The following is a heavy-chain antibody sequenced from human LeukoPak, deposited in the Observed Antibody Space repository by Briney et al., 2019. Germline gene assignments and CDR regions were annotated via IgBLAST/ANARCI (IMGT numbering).Heavy chain of an antibody. V-gene: IGHV3-21*01. CDR3: ATSRFGTNDALDI. D-gene: IGHD3-10*01. CDR1: GFTFSSYS. J-gene: IGHJ3*02. CDR2: ISSSSSYI. Sequence: PGGSLRLSCAASGFTFSSYSMNWVRQAPGKGLEWVSSISSSSSYIYYADSVKGRFTISRDNAKNSLYLQMNSLRAEDTAVYYCATSRFGTNDALDIWGQGTMVTVSS.